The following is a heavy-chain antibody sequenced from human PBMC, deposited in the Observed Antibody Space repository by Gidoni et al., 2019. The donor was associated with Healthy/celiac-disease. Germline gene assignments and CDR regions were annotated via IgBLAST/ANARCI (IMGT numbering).Heavy chain of an antibody. Sequence: EVQLVESGGGLVQPGGSLRLFCAASGFTFSSYWLSWVRQAPGKGLEWVANIKQDGSEKYYVDSVKGRFTIPRDNAKNSLYLQMNSLRAEDTAVYYCARWADYGGYYYYGMDVWGQGTTVTVSS. V-gene: IGHV3-7*01. CDR1: GFTFSSYW. J-gene: IGHJ6*02. CDR2: IKQDGSEK. D-gene: IGHD4-17*01. CDR3: ARWADYGGYYYYGMDV.